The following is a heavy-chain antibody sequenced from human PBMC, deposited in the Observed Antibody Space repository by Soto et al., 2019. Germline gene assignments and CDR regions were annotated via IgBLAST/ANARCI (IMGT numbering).Heavy chain of an antibody. Sequence: EVQLVESGGVVVQPGGSLRLSCAASGFTFDDYTMHWVRQAPEKGLEWVSLISWDGGSTYYADSVKGRFTISRDNSKNSLYLQMNSLRTEDTALYYCAKDGEQQLVRAYYFDYWGQGTLVTVSS. CDR2: ISWDGGST. CDR3: AKDGEQQLVRAYYFDY. J-gene: IGHJ4*02. D-gene: IGHD6-13*01. V-gene: IGHV3-43*01. CDR1: GFTFDDYT.